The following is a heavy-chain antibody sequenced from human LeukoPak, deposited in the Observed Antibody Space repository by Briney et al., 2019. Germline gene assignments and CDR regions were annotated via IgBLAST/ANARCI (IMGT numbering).Heavy chain of an antibody. CDR3: AGHYDFWSGYLIY. Sequence: SETLSLTCTVSGGSISSSSYYWGWIRQPPGKGLEWIGSIYYSGSTYYNPSLKSRVTISVDTSKNQFSLELSSVTAADTAVYYCAGHYDFWSGYLIYWGQGTLVTVSS. J-gene: IGHJ4*02. CDR1: GGSISSSSYY. CDR2: IYYSGST. V-gene: IGHV4-39*01. D-gene: IGHD3-3*01.